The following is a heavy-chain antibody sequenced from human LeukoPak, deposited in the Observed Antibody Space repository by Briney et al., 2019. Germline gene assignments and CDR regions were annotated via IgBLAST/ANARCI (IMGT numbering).Heavy chain of an antibody. Sequence: GGSLRLSCAASGFNFGTYSMKWVRQAPGKGLEWVADINEDGSDEDYVDSVRGRFTISRDNAKNSLYLQMDSLRAEDTAVYYCARDQVGATSPYYYYGMDVWGQGTTVTVSS. J-gene: IGHJ6*02. CDR1: GFNFGTYS. CDR3: ARDQVGATSPYYYYGMDV. D-gene: IGHD1-26*01. V-gene: IGHV3-7*01. CDR2: INEDGSDE.